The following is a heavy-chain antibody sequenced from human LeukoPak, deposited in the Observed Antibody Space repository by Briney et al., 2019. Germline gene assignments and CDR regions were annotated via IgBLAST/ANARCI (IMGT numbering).Heavy chain of an antibody. CDR2: ISYDGSNE. V-gene: IGHV3-30-3*01. D-gene: IGHD3-9*01. J-gene: IGHJ4*02. CDR3: ARDRRYDILTGFSNFFDY. Sequence: GGSLRLSCAASRXTFSNYAMHWVRQAPGKGLEWVAVISYDGSNEYYADCVKGLFTISRDNSKNTLYLQMNSLRGEDTAVYYCARDRRYDILTGFSNFFDYWGQGTLVTVSS. CDR1: RXTFSNYA.